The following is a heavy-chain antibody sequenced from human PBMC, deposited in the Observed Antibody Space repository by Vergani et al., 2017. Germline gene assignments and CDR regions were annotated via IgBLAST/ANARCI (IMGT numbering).Heavy chain of an antibody. J-gene: IGHJ4*02. CDR1: GGSISSSSYY. CDR2: IYYSGST. D-gene: IGHD1-1*01. CDR3: ARKDLEGY. Sequence: QLQLQESGPGLVKPSETLSLTCTVSGGSISSSSYYWGWIRQPPGKGLEWIGSIYYSGSTYYNPSLKSRVTMTTDTSTSTAYMELRSLRSDDTAVYYCARKDLEGYWGRGRLVT. V-gene: IGHV4-39*01.